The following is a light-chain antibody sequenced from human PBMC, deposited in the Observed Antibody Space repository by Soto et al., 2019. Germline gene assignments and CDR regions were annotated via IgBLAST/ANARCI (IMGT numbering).Light chain of an antibody. CDR3: QQSYSLPVT. Sequence: DIQMTQSPSSLSASVGDRVTITCRASQSISSDLNWYQQELGKAPKVLIYGASNLQSGVPSRFSGSGSRTDFTLTISTLQPEDFTIYYCQQSYSLPVTFGGGTKVEIK. J-gene: IGKJ4*01. CDR1: QSISSD. CDR2: GAS. V-gene: IGKV1-39*01.